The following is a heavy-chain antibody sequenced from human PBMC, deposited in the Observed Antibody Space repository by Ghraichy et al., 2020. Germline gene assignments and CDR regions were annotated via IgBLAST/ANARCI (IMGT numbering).Heavy chain of an antibody. D-gene: IGHD6-13*01. CDR2: IYYSGST. J-gene: IGHJ3*02. CDR1: GGSISSYY. CDR3: AREQQLVPRGAFDI. Sequence: SETLSLTCTVSGGSISSYYWSWIRQPPGKGLEWIGYIYYSGSTNYNPSLKSRVTISVDTSKNQFSLKLSSVTAADTALYYCAREQQLVPRGAFDIWGQGTMVTVSS. V-gene: IGHV4-59*01.